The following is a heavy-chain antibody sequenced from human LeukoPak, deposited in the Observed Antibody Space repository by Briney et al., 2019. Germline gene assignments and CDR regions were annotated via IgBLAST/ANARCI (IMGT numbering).Heavy chain of an antibody. CDR1: GFTFSSYE. V-gene: IGHV3-48*03. J-gene: IGHJ4*02. CDR2: ISSSGSTI. CDR3: ARAAHRGFSFDY. Sequence: GESLRLSCAASGFTFSSYEMNWVRQAPGKGLEWVSYISSSGSTIYYADSVKGRFTISRDNAKNSLYLQMNSLRAEDTAVYYCARAAHRGFSFDYWGQGTLVTVSS. D-gene: IGHD3-10*01.